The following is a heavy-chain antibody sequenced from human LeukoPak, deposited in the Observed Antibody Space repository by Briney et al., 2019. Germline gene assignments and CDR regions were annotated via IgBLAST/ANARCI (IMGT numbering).Heavy chain of an antibody. CDR1: GYTFTGYY. D-gene: IGHD3-22*01. Sequence: ASVKVSCKASGYTFTGYYMHWVRQAPGQGLEWMGWINPNSGGTNYAQKFQGRVTMTRDTSISTAYMELSKLRSDDTAVYYCARTWLFSPRSCDYWGQGTLVTVSS. J-gene: IGHJ4*02. CDR2: INPNSGGT. V-gene: IGHV1-2*02. CDR3: ARTWLFSPRSCDY.